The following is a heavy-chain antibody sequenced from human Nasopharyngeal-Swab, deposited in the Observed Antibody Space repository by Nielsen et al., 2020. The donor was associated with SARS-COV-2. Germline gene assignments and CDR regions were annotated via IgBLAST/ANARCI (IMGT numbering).Heavy chain of an antibody. D-gene: IGHD6-13*01. CDR2: INHSGST. CDR3: ARSGYSSSWNFDY. CDR1: GGSFSGYY. Sequence: SETLSLTCAVYGGSFSGYYWSWIRQPPGKGLEWIGEINHSGSTNYNPSLKSRVTISVDTSKNQFSLKLSSLTAADTAVYYCARSGYSSSWNFDYWGQGTLVTVSS. J-gene: IGHJ4*02. V-gene: IGHV4-34*01.